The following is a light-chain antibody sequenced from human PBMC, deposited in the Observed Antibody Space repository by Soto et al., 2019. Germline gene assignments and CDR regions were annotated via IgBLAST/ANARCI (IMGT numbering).Light chain of an antibody. CDR3: QHHNTWLLT. CDR1: QSVSSN. Sequence: EIVMTQSPATLSVSPGERATLSCRASQSVSSNLAWYQQKPGQAPRLLIYGASVRATGTAARFSGSGSGTEFTLTINSLQSDDFAVYYCQHHNTWLLTFGQGTKVEIK. CDR2: GAS. J-gene: IGKJ1*01. V-gene: IGKV3D-15*01.